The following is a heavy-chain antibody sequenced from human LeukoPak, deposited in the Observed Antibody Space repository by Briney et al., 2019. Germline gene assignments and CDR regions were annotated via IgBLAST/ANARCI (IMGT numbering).Heavy chain of an antibody. V-gene: IGHV4-39*01. D-gene: IGHD3-9*01. J-gene: IGHJ5*02. Sequence: SETLSLSCTVSGGSIRSSDSYWAWIRHPPGRCLEWIGTIHYSGSTFYKPPLKSRLTVPADTSKNQFHMNLSSVNAADTVVYYSARAPGVPPSFEWVNWFDTWGQGSLVTVSS. CDR3: ARAPGVPPSFEWVNWFDT. CDR2: IHYSGST. CDR1: GGSIRSSDSY.